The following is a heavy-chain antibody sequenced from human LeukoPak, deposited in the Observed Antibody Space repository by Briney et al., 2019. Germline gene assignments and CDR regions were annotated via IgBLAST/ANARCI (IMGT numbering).Heavy chain of an antibody. CDR3: AREYSGRSSSLDY. J-gene: IGHJ4*02. V-gene: IGHV3-74*01. D-gene: IGHD2-21*01. Sequence: PGRSLRLSCAASGFTFSSYWMHWVRQAPGKGLVWVSRINTDGSSTSYADSVKGRFTISRDNAKNTLYLQMNSLRAEDTAVYYCAREYSGRSSSLDYWGQGTLVTVSS. CDR1: GFTFSSYW. CDR2: INTDGSST.